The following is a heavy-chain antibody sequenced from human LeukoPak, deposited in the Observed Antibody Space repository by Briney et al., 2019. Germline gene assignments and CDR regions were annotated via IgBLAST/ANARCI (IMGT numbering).Heavy chain of an antibody. V-gene: IGHV4-59*01. Sequence: SETLSLTCTVSGGSISSYYWSWIRQPPGKLLEWNGYIYYSGSTNSNPSLKSRVTISVDTSKNQFSLKLSSVTAADTAVYYCARAEYGDPFDYWGQGTLVTVSS. D-gene: IGHD4-17*01. J-gene: IGHJ4*02. CDR2: IYYSGST. CDR1: GGSISSYY. CDR3: ARAEYGDPFDY.